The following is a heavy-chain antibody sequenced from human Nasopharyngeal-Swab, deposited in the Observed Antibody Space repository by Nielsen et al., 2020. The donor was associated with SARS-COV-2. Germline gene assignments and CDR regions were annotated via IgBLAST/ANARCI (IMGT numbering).Heavy chain of an antibody. D-gene: IGHD3-16*02. CDR2: IKQDGSEK. Sequence: GGSLRLSFAASGFSFSTNWMTWVRQAPGKGLEWVANIKQDGSEKYYVDSVKGRFTVSRDNPKNLLYLQVNSLRAEDTAVYYCARQGVFVPAYFHQYYMDVWGKGTTVTVSS. V-gene: IGHV3-7*03. CDR3: ARQGVFVPAYFHQYYMDV. CDR1: GFSFSTNW. J-gene: IGHJ6*03.